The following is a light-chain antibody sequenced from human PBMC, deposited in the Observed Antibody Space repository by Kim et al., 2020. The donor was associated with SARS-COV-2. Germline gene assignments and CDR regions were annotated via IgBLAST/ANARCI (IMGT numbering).Light chain of an antibody. J-gene: IGLJ3*02. CDR2: NND. CDR3: ASWDDSLSAWL. Sequence: QRVTMSCSGSSSNVGTNTVYWFQHLPGTAPKLIMYNNDQRPSGVTDRFSGSKSGTSVSLAISGLRSEDEADYYCASWDDSLSAWLFGGGTKVTVL. CDR1: SSNVGTNT. V-gene: IGLV1-47*02.